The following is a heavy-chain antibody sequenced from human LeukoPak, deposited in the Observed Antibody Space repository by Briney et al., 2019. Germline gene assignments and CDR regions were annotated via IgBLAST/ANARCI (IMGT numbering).Heavy chain of an antibody. J-gene: IGHJ5*02. V-gene: IGHV4-4*02. D-gene: IGHD4-17*01. Sequence: SETLSLTCAVSEASITSSYWWSWVRQPPGKGLEWIGEVSHSGSTNYNPSLKSRVTMSVDKSKNQFSVKLTSVTAADTAVYYCARGDDYQSDPWGQGTLVTVSS. CDR2: VSHSGST. CDR1: EASITSSYW. CDR3: ARGDDYQSDP.